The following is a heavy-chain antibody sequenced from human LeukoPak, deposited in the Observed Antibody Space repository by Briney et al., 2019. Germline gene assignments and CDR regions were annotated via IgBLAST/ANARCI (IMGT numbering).Heavy chain of an antibody. Sequence: GGSLRLSCAASGFTFSSYGMSWVRQAPGKGLEWVSAISGSGGSTYYADSVKGRFTTSRDNFKNTLYLQMNSLRAEDTAVYYCAKDGGVWFGESNDYWGQGTLVTVSS. CDR2: ISGSGGST. V-gene: IGHV3-23*01. J-gene: IGHJ4*02. CDR3: AKDGGVWFGESNDY. D-gene: IGHD3-10*01. CDR1: GFTFSSYG.